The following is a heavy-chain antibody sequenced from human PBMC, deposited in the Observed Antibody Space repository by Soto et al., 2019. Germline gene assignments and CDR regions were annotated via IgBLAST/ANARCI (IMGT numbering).Heavy chain of an antibody. V-gene: IGHV4-59*01. CDR1: GGSISSYY. Sequence: SETLSLTSTVSGGSISSYYWSWIRQPPGKGLEWIGYISYSGTTNYNPSLKSRVTISVDTSKNQFSLKLSSVTAADTAVYYCARDQGGGWSNIDYWGQGTLVTISS. CDR3: ARDQGGGWSNIDY. J-gene: IGHJ4*02. D-gene: IGHD6-19*01. CDR2: ISYSGTT.